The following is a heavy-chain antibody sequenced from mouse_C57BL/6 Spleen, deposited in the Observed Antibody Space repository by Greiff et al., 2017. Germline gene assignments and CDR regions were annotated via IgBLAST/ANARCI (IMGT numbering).Heavy chain of an antibody. CDR1: GFTFSSYA. CDR3: TRAYYYGSSPYYAMDY. J-gene: IGHJ4*01. V-gene: IGHV5-9-1*02. D-gene: IGHD1-1*01. Sequence: EVQRVESGEGLVKPGGSLKLSCAASGFTFSSYAMSWVRQTPEKRLEWVAYISSGGDYIYYADTVKGRFTISRDNARNTLYLQMSSLKSEDTARYYCTRAYYYGSSPYYAMDYWGQGTSVTFSS. CDR2: ISSGGDYI.